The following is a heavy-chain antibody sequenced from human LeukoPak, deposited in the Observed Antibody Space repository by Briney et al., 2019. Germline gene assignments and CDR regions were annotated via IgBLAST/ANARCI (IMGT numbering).Heavy chain of an antibody. CDR1: GFTVSSNY. CDR2: IYSGGST. V-gene: IGHV3-53*01. CDR3: ARDASVAGRGYFDY. D-gene: IGHD6-19*01. Sequence: PGGSLRLSCAASGFTVSSNYMSWVRQAPGKGLEWVSVIYSGGSTYYADSVKGRYTISRDNSKNTLYLQMNSLRAEDTAVYYCARDASVAGRGYFDYWGQGTLVTVSS. J-gene: IGHJ4*02.